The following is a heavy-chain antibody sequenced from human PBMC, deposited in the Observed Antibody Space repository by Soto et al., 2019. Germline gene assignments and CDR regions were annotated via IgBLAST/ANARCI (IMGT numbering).Heavy chain of an antibody. D-gene: IGHD3-10*01. CDR2: INTGNGNT. V-gene: IGHV1-3*04. J-gene: IGHJ3*02. CDR3: ARDVTLVRGVTNAFDI. Sequence: VKVSCKASGYTFTMYEMHWVRQAPGERLEWMGRINTGNGNTRYSQKFQGRVTITRDTSASTVYMELSSLRSEDTAAYYCARDVTLVRGVTNAFDIWGQGTMVTVSS. CDR1: GYTFTMYE.